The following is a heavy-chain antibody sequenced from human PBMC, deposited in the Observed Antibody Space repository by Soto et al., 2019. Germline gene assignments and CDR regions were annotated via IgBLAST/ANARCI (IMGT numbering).Heavy chain of an antibody. J-gene: IGHJ6*02. CDR3: ARDPSVVVVAATPYYYYGMDV. V-gene: IGHV3-33*01. CDR2: IWYDGSEK. D-gene: IGHD2-15*01. CDR1: GFTFSSYC. Sequence: GGSLSLSCAASGFTFSSYCMHWVRQAPGKGLEWVAVIWYDGSEKYYVDSVKGRFTISRDNAKNSLYLQMNSLRAEDTAVYYCARDPSVVVVAATPYYYYGMDVWGQGTTVTVSS.